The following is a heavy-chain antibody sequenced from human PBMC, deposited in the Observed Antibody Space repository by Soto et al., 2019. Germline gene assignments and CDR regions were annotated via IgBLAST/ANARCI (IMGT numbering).Heavy chain of an antibody. CDR1: CGSISGSY. CDR3: ARSVAVPGAHIDY. D-gene: IGHD6-19*01. V-gene: IGHV4-59*01. J-gene: IGHJ4*02. CDR2: VYYTGST. Sequence: PSEPLSLTCSVSCGSISGSYWSWIRQSPGKGLEWLGYVYYTGSTNYSPSLRSRVSISVDTSKNEFSLRLSSVTAADTAVYFCARSVAVPGAHIDYWGQGTQVTV.